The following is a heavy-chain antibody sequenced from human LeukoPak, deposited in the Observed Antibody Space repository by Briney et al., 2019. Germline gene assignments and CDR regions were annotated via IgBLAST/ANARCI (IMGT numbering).Heavy chain of an antibody. CDR1: GFTVSTSY. Sequence: GGSLRLSCAASGFTVSTSYISWVRQAPGKGLEWVSVIYRGGSTYYADAVKGRFTISRDISKNTLYLQMNSVRAEDTAVYYCARYSGDYGGNIYFFDYWGQGTLVTVSS. V-gene: IGHV3-53*01. D-gene: IGHD4-23*01. J-gene: IGHJ4*02. CDR3: ARYSGDYGGNIYFFDY. CDR2: IYRGGST.